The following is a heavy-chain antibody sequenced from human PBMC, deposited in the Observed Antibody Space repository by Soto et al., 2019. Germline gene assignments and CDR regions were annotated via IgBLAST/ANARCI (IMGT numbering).Heavy chain of an antibody. D-gene: IGHD3-3*01. J-gene: IGHJ4*02. Sequence: SLRLSCAASGFTFSSYAMSWVRQAPGKGLEWVSAISGSGGSTYYADSVKGRFTISRDNSKNTLYLQMNSLRAEDTAVYYCAKAQDPDTYYDFWSGIYFDYWGQGTLVTVSS. CDR3: AKAQDPDTYYDFWSGIYFDY. CDR1: GFTFSSYA. V-gene: IGHV3-23*01. CDR2: ISGSGGST.